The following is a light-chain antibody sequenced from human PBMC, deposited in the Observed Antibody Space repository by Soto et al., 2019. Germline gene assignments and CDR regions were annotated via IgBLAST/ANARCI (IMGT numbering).Light chain of an antibody. Sequence: QSVLTQSASASGTPGQRVTISCSGGTSYIGTNAVYWFQLRPGTAPKLLIYYSNHRPSGISVRFSGSKSGTSASLAICVLRPEDEADYYCAAWDDRLRGYVFATGTKVTVL. CDR3: AAWDDRLRGYV. J-gene: IGLJ1*01. CDR2: YSN. CDR1: TSYIGTNA. V-gene: IGLV1-47*01.